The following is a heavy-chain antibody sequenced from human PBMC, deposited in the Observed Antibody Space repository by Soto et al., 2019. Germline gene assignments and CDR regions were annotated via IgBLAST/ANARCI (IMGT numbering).Heavy chain of an antibody. J-gene: IGHJ4*02. CDR3: ARDGGWIQLRYYFDY. CDR1: GFTFSDYY. CDR2: ISSSSSYT. Sequence: GGALRLFSEASGFTFSDYYMSWIRQAPGKGLEWVSYISSSSSYTNYADSVKGRFTISRDNAKNSLYLQMNSLRAEDTAVYYCARDGGWIQLRYYFDYWGQGTLVTVSS. D-gene: IGHD5-18*01. V-gene: IGHV3-11*06.